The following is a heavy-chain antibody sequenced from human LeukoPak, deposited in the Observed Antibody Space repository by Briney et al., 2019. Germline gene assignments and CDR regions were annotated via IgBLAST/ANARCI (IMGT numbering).Heavy chain of an antibody. CDR1: GGSTSSYY. CDR2: IYYSGST. CDR3: AREGIAVAGDAFDI. J-gene: IGHJ3*02. Sequence: SETLSLTCTVSGGSTSSYYWRWIRQPPGKGLEWIGYIYYSGSTNYNPSLKSRVTISVDTSKNQFSLKLSSVTAADTAVYYCAREGIAVAGDAFDIWGQGTMVTVSS. D-gene: IGHD6-19*01. V-gene: IGHV4-59*01.